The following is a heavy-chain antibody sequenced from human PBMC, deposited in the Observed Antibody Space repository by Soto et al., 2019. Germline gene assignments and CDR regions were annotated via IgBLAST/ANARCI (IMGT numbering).Heavy chain of an antibody. D-gene: IGHD3-22*01. V-gene: IGHV4-30-4*01. CDR1: GCSISSGDYY. CDR3: ARGTGRYYYDSSAPDY. J-gene: IGHJ4*02. CDR2: IYYSGST. Sequence: SETLSLTCTVSGCSISSGDYYWSWIRQPPGKGLEWIGYIYYSGSTYYNPSLKSRVTISVDTSKNQFSLKLSSVTAADTAVYYCARGTGRYYYDSSAPDYWGQGTLVTVSS.